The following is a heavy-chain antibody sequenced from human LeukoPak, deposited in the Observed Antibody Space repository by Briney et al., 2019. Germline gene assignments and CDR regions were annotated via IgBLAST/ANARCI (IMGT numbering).Heavy chain of an antibody. CDR3: ARDETSTGYPVGMDV. Sequence: GGSLRLSCAASGFTFSGYSMNWVHQAPGRGLEWVSSISFTSSYIYYADSVKGRFTISRDNAKNSLYLQMNSLRAEDTAVYYCARDETSTGYPVGMDVWGQGTTVTVSS. CDR2: ISFTSSYI. D-gene: IGHD3-22*01. V-gene: IGHV3-21*01. CDR1: GFTFSGYS. J-gene: IGHJ6*02.